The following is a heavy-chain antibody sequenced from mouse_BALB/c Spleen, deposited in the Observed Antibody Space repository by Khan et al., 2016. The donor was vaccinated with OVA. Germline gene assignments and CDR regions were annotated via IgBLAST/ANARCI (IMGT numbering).Heavy chain of an antibody. Sequence: QVQLQQSGAELAKPGASVKMSCKASGYTFINYWILWIKQRPGQGPEWIGYINPSTGYTEYNQNFKDKATLTADISSSTAYMQLSSLTSEDSAVYYCARRGLRWDFDYWGQGTTLTVSS. CDR3: ARRGLRWDFDY. CDR2: INPSTGYT. V-gene: IGHV1-7*01. J-gene: IGHJ2*01. D-gene: IGHD1-1*01. CDR1: GYTFINYW.